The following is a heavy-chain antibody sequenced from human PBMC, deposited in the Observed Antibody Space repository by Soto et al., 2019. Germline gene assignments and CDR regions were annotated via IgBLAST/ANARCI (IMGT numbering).Heavy chain of an antibody. J-gene: IGHJ3*02. D-gene: IGHD3-10*01. CDR3: ASTSPPYGSRSYLLDAFDI. CDR1: VDSISTYY. CDR2: IYTSGST. Sequence: PSEPLSLTCTVSVDSISTYYWHWIRLPPVKGLEWIGLIYTSGSTNYNPSLKSRVTMSVDTSKNQFSLKLSSVTAADTAVYYCASTSPPYGSRSYLLDAFDIWGQGTMVTVSS. V-gene: IGHV4-4*07.